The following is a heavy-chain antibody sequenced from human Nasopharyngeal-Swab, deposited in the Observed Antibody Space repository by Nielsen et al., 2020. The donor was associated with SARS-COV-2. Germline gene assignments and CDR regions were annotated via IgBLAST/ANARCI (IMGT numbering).Heavy chain of an antibody. V-gene: IGHV3-23*01. D-gene: IGHD6-19*01. Sequence: GESLKISCAASGFTFSSAMSWVRKAPGKGLECVSGIGGSGVKTYYADSVKGRFTISRDNSKNTLYLQMNSLRAEDTAVYYCAKEQGTGWQHHFDYWGQGTLVTVSS. CDR2: IGGSGVKT. CDR1: GFTFSSA. J-gene: IGHJ4*02. CDR3: AKEQGTGWQHHFDY.